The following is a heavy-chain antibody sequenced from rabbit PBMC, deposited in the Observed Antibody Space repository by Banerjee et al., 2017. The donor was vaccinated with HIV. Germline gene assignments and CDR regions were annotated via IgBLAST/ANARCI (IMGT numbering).Heavy chain of an antibody. D-gene: IGHD4-2*01. CDR3: ARNYVNAFDP. Sequence: QEQLKESGGGLVQPGGSLKLSCKASGFDFSSYYMSWVRQAPGKGLEWIGYIDPVFNATYYASWVNGRFFMSRTSSTTVTLQMTSLTAADTATYFCARNYVNAFDPWGPGTLVTVS. CDR2: IDPVFNAT. V-gene: IGHV1S39*01. J-gene: IGHJ2*01. CDR1: GFDFSSYYM.